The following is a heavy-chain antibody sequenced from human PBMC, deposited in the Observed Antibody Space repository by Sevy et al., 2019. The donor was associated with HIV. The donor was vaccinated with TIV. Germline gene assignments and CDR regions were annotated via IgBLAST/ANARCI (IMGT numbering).Heavy chain of an antibody. J-gene: IGHJ4*02. Sequence: GGSLRLSCAASGFTFSDYYMSWIRQAPGKGLEWVSYISSSGSSIYYADSVKGRFTISRDDAKNSLYLQMNSLRAEDTAVYYCARPAIKHRRYYFDYWGQGTLVTVSS. D-gene: IGHD2-8*01. CDR1: GFTFSDYY. CDR2: ISSSGSSI. V-gene: IGHV3-11*01. CDR3: ARPAIKHRRYYFDY.